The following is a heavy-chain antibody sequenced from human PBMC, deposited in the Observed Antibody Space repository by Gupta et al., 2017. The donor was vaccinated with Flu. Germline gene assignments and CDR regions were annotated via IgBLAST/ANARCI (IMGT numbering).Heavy chain of an antibody. CDR3: ARGPLQTLYYFDY. V-gene: IGHV1-69*01. CDR2: IFGTA. D-gene: IGHD2-15*01. J-gene: IGHJ4*02. Sequence: IFGTANYAQKFQGRVTITADESTSTAYMELSSLRSEDTAVYYCARGPLQTLYYFDYWDQGTLVTVSS.